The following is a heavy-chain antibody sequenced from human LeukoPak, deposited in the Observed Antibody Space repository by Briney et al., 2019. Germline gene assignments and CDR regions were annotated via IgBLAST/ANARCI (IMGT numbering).Heavy chain of an antibody. V-gene: IGHV1-18*04. CDR3: AGDGAGYCSSTSCPRFDY. CDR1: GYTFTSYG. Sequence: GASVKVSCKASGYTFTSYGISWVRQAPGQGLEWMGWISAYNGNTNYAQKLQGRVTMTTDTSTSTAYMELRSLRSDDTAVYYCAGDGAGYCSSTSCPRFDYWGQGTLVTVSS. CDR2: ISAYNGNT. D-gene: IGHD2-2*01. J-gene: IGHJ4*02.